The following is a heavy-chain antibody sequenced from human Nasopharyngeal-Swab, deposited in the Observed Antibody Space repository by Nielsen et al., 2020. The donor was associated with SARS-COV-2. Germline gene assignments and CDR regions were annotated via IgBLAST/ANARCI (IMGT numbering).Heavy chain of an antibody. CDR1: GFTFSSYW. J-gene: IGHJ4*02. D-gene: IGHD1-26*01. V-gene: IGHV3-7*01. CDR2: IKQDGSEK. Sequence: GESLKISCAASGFTFSSYWMSWVRQAPGKGLEWVANIKQDGSEKYYVDSVKGRFTISRDNAKNSLCLQMNSLRAEDTAVYYCARDQGGGELLDYWGQGTLVTVSS. CDR3: ARDQGGGELLDY.